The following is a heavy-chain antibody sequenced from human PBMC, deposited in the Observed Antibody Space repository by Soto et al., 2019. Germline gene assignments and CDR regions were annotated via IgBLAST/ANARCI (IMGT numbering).Heavy chain of an antibody. CDR2: IYSDGTT. V-gene: IGHV4-4*07. CDR3: SRVGFSNRKCYPRGMAV. D-gene: IGHD2-15*01. CDR1: GGSISGYY. J-gene: IGHJ6*02. Sequence: SENLSLTCTVSGGSISGYYWSWVRQPAGKGLEWVGRIYSDGTTNYSPSLKSRVTMSLDTSKDQFSLHLNSVTAADTAVYYCSRVGFSNRKCYPRGMAVCGQGTTVIVSS.